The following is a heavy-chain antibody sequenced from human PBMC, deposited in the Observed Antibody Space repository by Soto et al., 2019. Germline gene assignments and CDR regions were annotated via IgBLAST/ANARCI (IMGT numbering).Heavy chain of an antibody. CDR2: ISGSGGST. V-gene: IGHV3-23*01. J-gene: IGHJ1*01. CDR1: GFTFSSYA. Sequence: GGSLRLSCAASGFTFSSYAMSWVRQAPGKGLEWVSAISGSGGSTYYADSVKGRFTISRDNSKNTLYLQMNSLRAEDTAVYYCAKLEVLVAGTAGYFQHWGQGTLVTVSS. D-gene: IGHD6-19*01. CDR3: AKLEVLVAGTAGYFQH.